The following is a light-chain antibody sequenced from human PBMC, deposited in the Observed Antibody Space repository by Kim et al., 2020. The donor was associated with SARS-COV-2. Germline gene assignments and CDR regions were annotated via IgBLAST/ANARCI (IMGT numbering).Light chain of an antibody. J-gene: IGLJ2*01. V-gene: IGLV6-57*03. Sequence: NFMLTQPHSVSESPGKTVTISCTRSSGSIEDNYVQWYQQRPGGVPTIVIYEDDQRPSGVSDRFSGSIDNSSNSASLTISGLKTEDEADYYCQSYNRTNVVFGGGTQLTVL. CDR1: SGSIEDNY. CDR3: QSYNRTNVV. CDR2: EDD.